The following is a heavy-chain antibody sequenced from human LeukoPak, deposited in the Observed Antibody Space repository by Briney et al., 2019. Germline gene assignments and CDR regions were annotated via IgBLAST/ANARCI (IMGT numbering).Heavy chain of an antibody. D-gene: IGHD2/OR15-2a*01. CDR1: GFTFSSYA. J-gene: IGHJ4*02. CDR2: VTGCGGKT. V-gene: IGHV3-23*01. CDR3: AKDRSRGSKTREY. Sequence: GGSLRLSCAASGFTFSSYAMSWVRQAPGRGLEWVSVVTGCGGKTYYADFVKGRFTIARDNSKRTLYLQMNSLRAEDTAVYYCAKDRSRGSKTREYWGQGTLVTVSS.